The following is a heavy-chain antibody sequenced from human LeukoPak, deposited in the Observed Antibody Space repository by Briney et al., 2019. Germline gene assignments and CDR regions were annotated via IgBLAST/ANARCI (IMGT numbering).Heavy chain of an antibody. Sequence: GGSLRLSCAASGFSFGTYAMTWVRQAPGKGLDWVAIISNAAVTTYHAESVRGRFTISRDNSKNTLYLQMNSLTVEDTALYYCAKLSSVSSPDFDYWGKGTLVTVSS. D-gene: IGHD3-22*01. CDR1: GFSFGTYA. V-gene: IGHV3-23*01. J-gene: IGHJ4*02. CDR2: ISNAAVTT. CDR3: AKLSSVSSPDFDY.